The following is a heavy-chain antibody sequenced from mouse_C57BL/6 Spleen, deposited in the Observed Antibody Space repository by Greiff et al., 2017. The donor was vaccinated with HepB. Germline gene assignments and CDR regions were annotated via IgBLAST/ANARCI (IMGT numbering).Heavy chain of an antibody. CDR2: SRNKANDYTT. J-gene: IGHJ1*03. V-gene: IGHV7-1*01. Sequence: EVKLMDSGGGLVQSGRSLRLSCATSGFTFSDFYMEWVRQAPGKGLEWIAASRNKANDYTTEYSASVKGRFIVSRDTSQSILYLQMNALRAEDTAIYYCARDAEDYGRRKGYFDVWGTGTTVTVSS. CDR1: GFTFSDFY. CDR3: ARDAEDYGRRKGYFDV. D-gene: IGHD1-1*01.